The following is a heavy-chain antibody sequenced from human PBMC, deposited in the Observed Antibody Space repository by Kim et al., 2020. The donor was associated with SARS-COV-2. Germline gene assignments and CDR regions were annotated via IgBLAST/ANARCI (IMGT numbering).Heavy chain of an antibody. D-gene: IGHD1-26*01. J-gene: IGHJ4*02. V-gene: IGHV4-34*01. Sequence: SETLSLTCAVYGESFSGYYWSWIRQPPGKGLEWIGEINHSGSTNYNPSLKSRVTISVDTSKNQFSLKLSSVTAADTAVYYCARQFRGMSSGSYYMNFVYWGQGTLVTVSS. CDR1: GESFSGYY. CDR3: ARQFRGMSSGSYYMNFVY. CDR2: INHSGST.